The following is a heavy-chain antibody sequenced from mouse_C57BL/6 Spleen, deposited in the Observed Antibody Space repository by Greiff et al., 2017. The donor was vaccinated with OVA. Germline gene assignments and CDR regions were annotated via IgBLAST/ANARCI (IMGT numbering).Heavy chain of an antibody. V-gene: IGHV14-3*01. CDR2: IDPANGNT. D-gene: IGHD2-3*01. J-gene: IGHJ4*01. CDR3: ARSEGGYYVGAMDY. CDR1: GFNIKNTY. Sequence: VHVKQSVAELVRPGASVKLSCTASGFNIKNTYMHWVKQRPEQGLEWIGRIDPANGNTKYAPKFQGKATITADTSSNTAYLQLSSLTSEDTAIYYCARSEGGYYVGAMDYWGQGTSVTVSS.